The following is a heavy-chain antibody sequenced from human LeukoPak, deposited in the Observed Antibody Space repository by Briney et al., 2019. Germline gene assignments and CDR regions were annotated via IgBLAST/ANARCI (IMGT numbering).Heavy chain of an antibody. CDR1: GYNFKNYG. Sequence: GGSLRLSCAASGYNFKNYGIHWVRQPPGKGLEWVAVISHDAYNKHYADSVKGRFTISRDNSDTVYLQMISLRPEDTAMYYCVKSSGYSAYDHGDYWGQGTLVTVSS. V-gene: IGHV3-30*18. J-gene: IGHJ4*02. D-gene: IGHD5-12*01. CDR2: ISHDAYNK. CDR3: VKSSGYSAYDHGDY.